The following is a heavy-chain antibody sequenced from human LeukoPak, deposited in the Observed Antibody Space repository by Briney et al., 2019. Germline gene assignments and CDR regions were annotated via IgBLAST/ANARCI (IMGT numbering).Heavy chain of an antibody. CDR2: IYYIGST. V-gene: IGHV4-39*01. CDR1: GGSISSTRYY. D-gene: IGHD1-26*01. CDR3: ARHVNSNGSPSDY. J-gene: IGHJ4*02. Sequence: SETLSLTCTVSGGSISSTRYYWGWIRQPPGKGLEWIGSIYYIGSTYCNPSLKSRVTISVDTSKNQFSLKLRSVTAADTAVYYCARHVNSNGSPSDYWGQGTPVTVSS.